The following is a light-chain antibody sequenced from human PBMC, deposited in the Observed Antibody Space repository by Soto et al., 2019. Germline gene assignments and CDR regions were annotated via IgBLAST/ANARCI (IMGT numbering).Light chain of an antibody. J-gene: IGKJ4*01. CDR3: QQYATSPLT. Sequence: EMVMTQSPATLSVSPGERAALSCRASQTVSSRFLAWYQQKPGQAPRLLIYGALSRATGIPDRFSGSGSGTDFTLTISRLEPEDFALYYCQQYATSPLTFGGGTKVDIK. V-gene: IGKV3-20*01. CDR1: QTVSSRF. CDR2: GAL.